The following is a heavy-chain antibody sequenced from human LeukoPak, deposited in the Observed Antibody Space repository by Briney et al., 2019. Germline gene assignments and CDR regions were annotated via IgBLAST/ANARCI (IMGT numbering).Heavy chain of an antibody. D-gene: IGHD1-20*01. CDR1: GGTFSSYA. J-gene: IGHJ4*02. Sequence: GSSVKVSCKASGGTFSSYAISWVRQAPGQGLERMGGIISIFGTANYAQKFQGRVTITADKSTSTAYMELSSLRSEDTAVYYCARAPWITGTSYFDYWGQGTLVTVSS. CDR3: ARAPWITGTSYFDY. CDR2: IISIFGTA. V-gene: IGHV1-69*06.